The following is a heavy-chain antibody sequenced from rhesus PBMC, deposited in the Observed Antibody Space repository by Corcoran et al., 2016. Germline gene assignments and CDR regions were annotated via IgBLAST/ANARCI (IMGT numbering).Heavy chain of an antibody. V-gene: IGHV4-160*01. CDR2: IYGSSGST. CDR3: ARETRITMIVVIRGSLDV. Sequence: QVQLQESGPGLVKPSETLSLTCAVSGGSFSSYWWGWIRQPPGKGLEWIGSIYGSSGSTEYNPSLKSRATISRATSKNQFSLKLSSVTAADTAVYYCARETRITMIVVIRGSLDVWGRGVLVTVSS. D-gene: IGHD3-28*01. J-gene: IGHJ5-2*02. CDR1: GGSFSSYW.